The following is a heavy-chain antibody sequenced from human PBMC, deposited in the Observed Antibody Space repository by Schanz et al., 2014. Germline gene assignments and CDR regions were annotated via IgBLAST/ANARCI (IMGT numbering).Heavy chain of an antibody. Sequence: QVQLQESGPGLVKPSGTLSLTCAVSGGSIGSSNWWSWVRQAPGKGLEWIGEIYYRESANYNPSLKSRVTIPVDMSDTQFYLRLSSVTAADTAVYYCARGRGVYTSTYDWIYWGHGTLVTVSS. D-gene: IGHD3-10*01. V-gene: IGHV4-4*02. CDR3: ARGRGVYTSTYDWIY. J-gene: IGHJ4*01. CDR2: IYYRESA. CDR1: GGSIGSSNW.